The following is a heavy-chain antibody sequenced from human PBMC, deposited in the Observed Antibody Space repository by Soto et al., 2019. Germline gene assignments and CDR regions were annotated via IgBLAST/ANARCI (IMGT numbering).Heavy chain of an antibody. D-gene: IGHD4-17*01. CDR1: GGTFSSYT. CDR2: IIPILGIT. Sequence: QVQLVQSGAGVKKPGSSVKVSCKASGGTFSSYTISWVRRAPGQGLEWMGRIIPILGITNYAQKFQGRVTITADKSPSTAYMELSSLRYEDMAVYYCARGGDFCDYEGYWGQGTLVTVSS. CDR3: ARGGDFCDYEGY. J-gene: IGHJ4*02. V-gene: IGHV1-69*02.